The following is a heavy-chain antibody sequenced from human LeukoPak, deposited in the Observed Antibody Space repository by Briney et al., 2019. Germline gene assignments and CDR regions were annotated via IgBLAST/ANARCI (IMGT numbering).Heavy chain of an antibody. CDR3: ARHQDYYFDY. J-gene: IGHJ4*02. Sequence: SETLSLTCAVYGGSFSGYYWSWIRQPPGKGLEWIGEINHSGSTNYNPSLKSRVTISVDTSKTQFSLKLSSVTAADTAVYYCARHQDYYFDYWGQGTLVTVSS. CDR2: INHSGST. V-gene: IGHV4-34*01. CDR1: GGSFSGYY.